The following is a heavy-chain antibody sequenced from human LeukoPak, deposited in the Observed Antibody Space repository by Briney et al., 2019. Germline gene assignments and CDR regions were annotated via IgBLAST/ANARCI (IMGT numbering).Heavy chain of an antibody. J-gene: IGHJ5*02. CDR3: ARGRVRPQWLVPHFDP. V-gene: IGHV4-34*01. D-gene: IGHD6-19*01. CDR1: GGSFSGYY. CDR2: INHSGST. Sequence: PSETLSLTCAVYGGSFSGYYWSWIRQPPGKGLEWIGEINHSGSTNYNPSLKSRVTISVDTSKNQFFLKLSSVTAADTAVYYCARGRVRPQWLVPHFDPWGQGTLVTVSS.